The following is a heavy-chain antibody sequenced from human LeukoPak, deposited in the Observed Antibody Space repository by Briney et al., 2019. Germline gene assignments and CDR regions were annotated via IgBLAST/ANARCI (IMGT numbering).Heavy chain of an antibody. J-gene: IGHJ4*02. D-gene: IGHD5-24*01. Sequence: SVKVSCKASGYTFTSYYMHWVRQAPGQGLEWMGGIIPIFGTANYAQKFQGRVTITTDESTSTAYMELSSLRSEDTAVYYCARVLSDGYGDDYWGQGTLVTVSS. V-gene: IGHV1-69*05. CDR3: ARVLSDGYGDDY. CDR1: GYTFTSYY. CDR2: IIPIFGTA.